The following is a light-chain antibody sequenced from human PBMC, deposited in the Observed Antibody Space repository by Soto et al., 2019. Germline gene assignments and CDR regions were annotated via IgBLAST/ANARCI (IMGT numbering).Light chain of an antibody. CDR2: EVS. J-gene: IGLJ3*02. V-gene: IGLV2-8*01. CDR3: SSYAGSNDRWV. CDR1: SSDIGAYNY. Sequence: QSVLTQPPSASGSPGLSVTISCTGTSSDIGAYNYVSWYQQHPGKAPKLMIHEVSKRPSGVPDRFSGSKSGNTASLTVSGLQAEDEADYYCSSYAGSNDRWVFGGGTQLTVL.